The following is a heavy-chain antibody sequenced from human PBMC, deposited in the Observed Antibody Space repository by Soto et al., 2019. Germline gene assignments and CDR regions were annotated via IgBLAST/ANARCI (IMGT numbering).Heavy chain of an antibody. CDR2: ISGDGGST. D-gene: IGHD1-26*01. CDR3: VKAVFSGYYYVPFEY. Sequence: GSLRLSCSASRFTFSDYTMHWVRQAPGKGLEYVSAISGDGGSTYYADSVKDRFTISRDNSKNTLYLQMSSLRAEDTAVYFCVKAVFSGYYYVPFEYWGQGTLVTVSS. J-gene: IGHJ4*02. V-gene: IGHV3-64D*06. CDR1: RFTFSDYT.